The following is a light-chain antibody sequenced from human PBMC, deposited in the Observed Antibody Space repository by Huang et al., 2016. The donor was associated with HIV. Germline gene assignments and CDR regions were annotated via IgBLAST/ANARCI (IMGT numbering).Light chain of an antibody. J-gene: IGKJ3*01. CDR1: QSVLYISNNKNY. CDR3: QQYYSTPPVT. CDR2: WAY. Sequence: DIVMTQSPDSLAVSLGERATINCKSSQSVLYISNNKNYLAWYQQKPGQQPNLLIYWAYTRESGVPDRCSGSGSGTDFTLTISSLQAEDVAVYYCQQYYSTPPVTFGPGTKVDIK. V-gene: IGKV4-1*01.